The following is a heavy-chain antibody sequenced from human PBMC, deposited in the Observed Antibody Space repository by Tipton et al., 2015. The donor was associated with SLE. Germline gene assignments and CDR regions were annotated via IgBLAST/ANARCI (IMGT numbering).Heavy chain of an antibody. Sequence: SLRLSCAASGFTFSIYAMHWVRQAPGKGLEWVAGIWYDGSNEYYRDSVKGRFTISRDNSKNTLYLHMNSLRAEDTAVYYCARDGWGAEAAASTNDYYFDYWGQGTLVTVAS. D-gene: IGHD6-13*01. CDR1: GFTFSIYA. CDR2: IWYDGSNE. J-gene: IGHJ4*02. V-gene: IGHV3-33*08. CDR3: ARDGWGAEAAASTNDYYFDY.